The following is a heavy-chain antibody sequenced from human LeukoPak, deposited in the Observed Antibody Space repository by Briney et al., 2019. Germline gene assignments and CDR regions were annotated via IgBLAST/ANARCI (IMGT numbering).Heavy chain of an antibody. D-gene: IGHD3-10*01. V-gene: IGHV3-23*01. CDR1: GFTFSSYA. CDR3: AKDSNSVIMWFEN. Sequence: GGSLRLSCAASGFTFSSYAMSWVRQAPGKGLEWVSAISGSGGSTYYADSVKGRFTISRDNSKNTLYLQMNSLRPEDTAVYYCAKDSNSVIMWFENWGQGTLVTVSS. CDR2: ISGSGGST. J-gene: IGHJ4*02.